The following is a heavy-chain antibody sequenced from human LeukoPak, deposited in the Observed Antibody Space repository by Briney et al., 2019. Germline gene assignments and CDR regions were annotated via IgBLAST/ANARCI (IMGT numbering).Heavy chain of an antibody. CDR3: ARATVTTDISWFDP. CDR1: GGSISSYY. V-gene: IGHV4-59*01. CDR2: IYYSGST. D-gene: IGHD4-11*01. Sequence: PSETLSLTCTVSGGSISSYYWSWIRQPPGKGLEWIGYIYYSGSTNYNPSLKGRVTISVDTSKNQFSLKLSSVTAADTAVYYCARATVTTDISWFDPWGQGTLVTVSS. J-gene: IGHJ5*02.